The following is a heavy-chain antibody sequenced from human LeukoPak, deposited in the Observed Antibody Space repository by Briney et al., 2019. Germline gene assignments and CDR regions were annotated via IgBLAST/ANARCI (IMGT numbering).Heavy chain of an antibody. CDR3: ARGGDYVGGSYRYLDY. J-gene: IGHJ4*02. CDR1: GRSFSGYY. D-gene: IGHD3-16*02. Sequence: SETLSLTCAVYGRSFSGYYWSWIRQPPGKGLEWIGEINHSGSTNYNPSLKSRVTISVDTSKNQFSLKLSSVTAADTAVYYCARGGDYVGGSYRYLDYWGQGTLVTVPS. V-gene: IGHV4-34*01. CDR2: INHSGST.